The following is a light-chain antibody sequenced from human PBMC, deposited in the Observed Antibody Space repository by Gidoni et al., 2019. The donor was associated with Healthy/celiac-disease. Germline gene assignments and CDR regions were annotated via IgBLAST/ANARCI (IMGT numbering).Light chain of an antibody. CDR1: QSISIY. CDR3: QQSYSTPFT. CDR2: AAS. J-gene: IGKJ3*01. V-gene: IGKV1-39*01. Sequence: DSQMTQSPSSLSASVGDRVTITCRASQSISIYLNWYQQKPGKAPKLLIYAASSLQSGVPSRFSGSGSGTDFTLTISSLQPEDFATYYCQQSYSTPFTFGPXTKVDIK.